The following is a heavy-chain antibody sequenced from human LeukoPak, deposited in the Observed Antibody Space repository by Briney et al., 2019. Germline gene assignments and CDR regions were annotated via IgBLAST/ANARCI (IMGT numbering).Heavy chain of an antibody. CDR2: IYYSGST. V-gene: IGHV4-39*07. Sequence: PSETLSLTCTVSGGSISSSSYYWGWIRQPPGKGLEWIGSIYYSGSTYYNPSLKSRVTISVDTSKNQFSLKLSSVTAADTAVYYCARMERGGTYYFDYWGQGTLVTVSS. CDR1: GGSISSSSYY. D-gene: IGHD2-15*01. CDR3: ARMERGGTYYFDY. J-gene: IGHJ4*02.